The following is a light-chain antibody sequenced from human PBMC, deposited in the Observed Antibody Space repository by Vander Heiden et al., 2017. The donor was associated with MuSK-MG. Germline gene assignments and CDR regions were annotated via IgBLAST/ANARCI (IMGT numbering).Light chain of an antibody. CDR2: DNS. V-gene: IGLV1-51*01. Sequence: QSVLTQPPSVSAAPGQKVTISCSGSSSNIGNNFVSWYQQFPGTAPKLIMYDNSKRPSRIPDRFSGSKSGTSGTLAITGLQTGDEADYYCGTWDSSLSVAIFGGGTKLTVL. CDR3: GTWDSSLSVAI. CDR1: SSNIGNNF. J-gene: IGLJ2*01.